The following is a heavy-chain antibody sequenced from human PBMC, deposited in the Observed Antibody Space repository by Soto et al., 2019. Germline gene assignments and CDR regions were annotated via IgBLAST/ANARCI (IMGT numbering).Heavy chain of an antibody. CDR3: ARDDPSGSHKYYFDY. CDR2: ISSSSSYI. Sequence: GESLKISCAASGFTFSSYSMNWVRQAPGKGLEWVSSISSSSSYIYYADSVKGRFTISRDNAKNSLYLQMNSLRAEDTAVYYCARDDPSGSHKYYFDYWGQGTLVTVSS. D-gene: IGHD3-10*01. V-gene: IGHV3-21*01. CDR1: GFTFSSYS. J-gene: IGHJ4*02.